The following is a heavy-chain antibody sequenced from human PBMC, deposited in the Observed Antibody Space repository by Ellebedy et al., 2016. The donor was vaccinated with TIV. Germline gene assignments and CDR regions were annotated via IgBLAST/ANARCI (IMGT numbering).Heavy chain of an antibody. CDR3: ARTQPDYDVLTGSFDT. CDR2: IHFTGRT. J-gene: IGHJ4*02. V-gene: IGHV4-59*02. CDR1: GDSVSGYF. D-gene: IGHD3-9*01. Sequence: GSLRLXCTVSGDSVSGYFWSWIRQSPGKGLEWIGYIHFTGRTDYNPSLKSRVSMSVDTTKNQFALKMTSVTAADTAVYYCARTQPDYDVLTGSFDTWGQGTLVSVSS.